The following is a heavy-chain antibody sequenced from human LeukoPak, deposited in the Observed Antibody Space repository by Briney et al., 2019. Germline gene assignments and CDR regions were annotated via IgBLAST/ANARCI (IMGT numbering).Heavy chain of an antibody. V-gene: IGHV3-23*01. CDR3: ARNTFGGVIVTFDY. Sequence: GGSLRLSCAASGFTFSSYGMSWVRQAPGKGLEWVSVISGSGDGTYYADSVKGRFTISRDNAKNSLYLQMNSLRAEDTAVYYCARNTFGGVIVTFDYWGQGTLVTVSS. CDR2: ISGSGDGT. J-gene: IGHJ4*02. D-gene: IGHD3-16*02. CDR1: GFTFSSYG.